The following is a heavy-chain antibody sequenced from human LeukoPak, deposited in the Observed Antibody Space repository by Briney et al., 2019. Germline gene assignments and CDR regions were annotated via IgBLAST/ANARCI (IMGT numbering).Heavy chain of an antibody. CDR3: AREGGIMGALDY. CDR1: GGTFSSYA. CDR2: IKGYNGDT. D-gene: IGHD1-26*01. Sequence: ASVKVSCKASGGTFSSYALTWVRQAPGQGLEWMGWIKGYNGDTNYAQKFQGRVTMTTDTSTTTAYMELRSLRSDDTAVYYCAREGGIMGALDYWGQGTLVTVSS. J-gene: IGHJ4*02. V-gene: IGHV1-18*01.